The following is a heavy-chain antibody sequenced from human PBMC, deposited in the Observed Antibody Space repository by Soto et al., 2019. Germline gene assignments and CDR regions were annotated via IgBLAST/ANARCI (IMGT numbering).Heavy chain of an antibody. D-gene: IGHD6-13*01. CDR1: GYTFTNYY. V-gene: IGHV1-2*02. CDR2: INPNSGGT. J-gene: IGHJ5*01. CDR3: ARGRASSWSKTSDS. Sequence: EASVKVSCKASGYTFTNYYMNWVRQAPGQGLEWMGWINPNSGGTNSAQKFQGRVTMTTDASISTAYMELSKLRSDDTAVYYCARGRASSWSKTSDSWGQGTLVTVSS.